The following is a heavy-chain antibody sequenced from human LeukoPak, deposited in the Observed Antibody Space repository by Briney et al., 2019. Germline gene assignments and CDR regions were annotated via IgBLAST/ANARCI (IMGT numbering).Heavy chain of an antibody. CDR2: ISYTGTT. CDR1: GGSLSGYY. D-gene: IGHD3-10*01. Sequence: SETLSLTCAVYGGSLSGYYWSWIRQSPGKGLEWIGSISYTGTTYYNPSLKSRVTISVDTSKNQFSLKLSSVTAADTAVYYCARRRGYYGSGSYSLFDYWGQGTLVTVSS. V-gene: IGHV4-34*01. CDR3: ARRRGYYGSGSYSLFDY. J-gene: IGHJ4*02.